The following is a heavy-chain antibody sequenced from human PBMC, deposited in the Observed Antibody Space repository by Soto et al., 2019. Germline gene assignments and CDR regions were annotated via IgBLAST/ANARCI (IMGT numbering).Heavy chain of an antibody. CDR2: IYYSGST. D-gene: IGHD1-1*01. V-gene: IGHV4-61*08. Sequence: SETLSLTCTVSGGSISSGGYYWSWIRQHPGKGLEWIGYIYYSGSTNYNPSLKSRVTISVDTSKNQFSLKLSSVTAADTAVYYCASQKLDVPAYFEYWGQGTLVTVSS. J-gene: IGHJ4*02. CDR1: GGSISSGGYY. CDR3: ASQKLDVPAYFEY.